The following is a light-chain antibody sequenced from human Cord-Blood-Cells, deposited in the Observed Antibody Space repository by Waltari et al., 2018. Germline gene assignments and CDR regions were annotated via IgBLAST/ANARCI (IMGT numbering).Light chain of an antibody. V-gene: IGKV4-1*01. Sequence: DIVMTQSPDSLDVSLGERATINCRSSQSVLYSSNNKNYLAWYQQKPGQPPKLLIYWASTRESGVPDRFSGSGSGTDFTLTSSSLQAEDVAVYYCQQYYSTPLTFGGGTKVEIK. CDR1: QSVLYSSNNKNY. CDR3: QQYYSTPLT. J-gene: IGKJ4*01. CDR2: WAS.